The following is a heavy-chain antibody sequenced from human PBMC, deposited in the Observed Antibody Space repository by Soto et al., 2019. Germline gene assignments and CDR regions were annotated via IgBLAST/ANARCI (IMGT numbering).Heavy chain of an antibody. CDR1: GYTFTSYG. V-gene: IGHV1-18*01. D-gene: IGHD6-19*01. Sequence: QVQLGQSVAEVKKPGASVKVSCKASGYTFTSYGISWVRQAPGQGLEWMGWISAYNGNTKYAQKVQGRVTMTTDTSTSTAYMELRILRSDDTAVYYCARAVAGPQSFDYWGQGTLVTVSS. J-gene: IGHJ4*02. CDR3: ARAVAGPQSFDY. CDR2: ISAYNGNT.